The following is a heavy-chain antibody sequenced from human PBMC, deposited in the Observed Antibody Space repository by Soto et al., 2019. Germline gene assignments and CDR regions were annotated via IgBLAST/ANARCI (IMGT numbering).Heavy chain of an antibody. CDR2: INRRGVT. V-gene: IGHV3-48*02. CDR1: GFDFSSHD. D-gene: IGHD3-16*01. Sequence: EVQMVEFGGGLVQPGGSVRLSCVASGFDFSSHDMNWVRQAPGKGLEWIAYINRRGVTHYADSVEGRFTISRDNAQNSLFLQMLSLRDEDTAVYYCARDAAEINSYYIDFWGQGVLVTASS. CDR3: ARDAAEINSYYIDF. J-gene: IGHJ4*02.